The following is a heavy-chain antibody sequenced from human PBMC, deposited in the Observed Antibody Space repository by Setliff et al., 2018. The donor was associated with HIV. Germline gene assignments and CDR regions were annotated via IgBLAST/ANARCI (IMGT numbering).Heavy chain of an antibody. V-gene: IGHV4-39*07. Sequence: SSETLSLTCAVSGGSVSSPSYYWGWIRQPPGKGLEWIGSVYNSGTTFKNPSLKSRVSISVDRSGNQFSLRLTSVTAADTAVYYCATCRHRPSNWFDPWGQGTVVTVS. CDR2: VYNSGTT. CDR3: ATCRHRPSNWFDP. CDR1: GGSVSSPSYY. J-gene: IGHJ5*02.